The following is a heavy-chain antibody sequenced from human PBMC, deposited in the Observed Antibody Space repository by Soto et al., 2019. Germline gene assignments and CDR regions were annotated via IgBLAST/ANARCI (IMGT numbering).Heavy chain of an antibody. D-gene: IGHD6-6*01. V-gene: IGHV3-23*01. CDR1: GFTFSSYA. J-gene: IGHJ4*02. CDR2: ISGSGGST. CDR3: EKIGHGARPQIYFDY. Sequence: GSLRLSCAASGFTFSSYAMSWVRQAPGKGLEWVSAISGSGGSTYYADSVKGRFTISRDNSKNTLYLQMNSLRAEDTAVYYCEKIGHGARPQIYFDYWGQGNLVTVYS.